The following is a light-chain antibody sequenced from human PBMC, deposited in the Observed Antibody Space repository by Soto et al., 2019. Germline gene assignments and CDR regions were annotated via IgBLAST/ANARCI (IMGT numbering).Light chain of an antibody. V-gene: IGLV2-11*01. CDR2: DVS. Sequence: QSVLTQPRSVSGSPGQSVTISCTGTSSDVGGYTYVSWYQQHPGQVPKLLIYDVSQRPSGVPDRFSASKSGNTASLTISGLQADDEADYYCCSYTGTDTLLFGGGTKLTVL. J-gene: IGLJ2*01. CDR1: SSDVGGYTY. CDR3: CSYTGTDTLL.